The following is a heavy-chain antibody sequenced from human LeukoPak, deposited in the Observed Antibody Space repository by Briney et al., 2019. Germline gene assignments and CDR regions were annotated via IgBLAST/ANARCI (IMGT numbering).Heavy chain of an antibody. V-gene: IGHV3-23*01. J-gene: IGHJ3*01. CDR2: VTGGGVDT. CDR3: AKAPGEYSSS. CDR1: GFTFTNYA. Sequence: GGSLRLSCAASGFTFTNYAMNWFRQAPGKGLEWVSTVTGGGVDTYYADSVKGRFTISRDNSKNTLHLEMNNLRAEDTAIYYCAKAPGEYSSSWGQGTMVTVSS. D-gene: IGHD5-18*01.